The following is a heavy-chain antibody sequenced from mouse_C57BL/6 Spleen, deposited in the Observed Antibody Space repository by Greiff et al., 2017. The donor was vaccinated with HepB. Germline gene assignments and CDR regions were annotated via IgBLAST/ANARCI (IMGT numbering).Heavy chain of an antibody. J-gene: IGHJ2*01. CDR2: INPGSGGT. CDR1: GYAFTNYL. V-gene: IGHV1-54*01. D-gene: IGHD6-1*01. CDR3: ARAGDLCPHFDY. Sequence: QVQLQQSGAELVRPGTSVKVSCKASGYAFTNYLIEWVKQRPGQGLEWIGVINPGSGGTNYNEKFKGKATLTADKSSSTAYMRLSTLTSEDSAVYFCARAGDLCPHFDYWGQGTTLTVSS.